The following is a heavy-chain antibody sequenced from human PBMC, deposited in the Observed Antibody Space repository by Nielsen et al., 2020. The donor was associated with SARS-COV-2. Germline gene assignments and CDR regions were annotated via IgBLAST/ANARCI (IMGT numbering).Heavy chain of an antibody. D-gene: IGHD2-15*01. V-gene: IGHV4-39*01. CDR3: AGYCSGGSCYSPTWGYYYGMDV. CDR2: IYYSGST. CDR1: GGSISGSSYY. J-gene: IGHJ6*02. Sequence: SETLSLTCTVSGGSISGSSYYWGWIRQPPGKGLEWIGSIYYSGSTYYNPSLKSRVTISVDTSKNQFSLKLSSVTAADTAVYYCAGYCSGGSCYSPTWGYYYGMDVWGQGTTVTVSS.